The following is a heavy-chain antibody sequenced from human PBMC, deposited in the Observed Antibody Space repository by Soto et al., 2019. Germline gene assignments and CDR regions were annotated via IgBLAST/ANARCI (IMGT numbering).Heavy chain of an antibody. D-gene: IGHD2-21*02. J-gene: IGHJ4*02. CDR1: GYTFTSYA. V-gene: IGHV1-3*01. Sequence: QVQLVQSGAEVKKPGASVKVSCKASGYTFTSYAMHWVRQAPGQRLEWMGWINAGNGNTKYSQKFQGSETSTRNTTASTANMELSGVRSENLAVYDGARSTVVVTALDYWGQGTLVTVSS. CDR3: ARSTVVVTALDY. CDR2: INAGNGNT.